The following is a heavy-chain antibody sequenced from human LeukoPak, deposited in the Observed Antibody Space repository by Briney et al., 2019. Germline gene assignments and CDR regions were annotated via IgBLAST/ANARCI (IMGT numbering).Heavy chain of an antibody. J-gene: IGHJ4*02. CDR3: ARVKASSASWTFDQ. Sequence: SETLSLTCSVSGGSTNSYYWSWIRQSGGKGLEWIGRIYSSGSTVYNPSLNSRLTMSIDTSKNQFSLTLKSVTATDTAVYYCARVKASSASWTFDQWGQGALVTVSS. CDR1: GGSTNSYY. CDR2: IYSSGST. V-gene: IGHV4-4*07. D-gene: IGHD2-2*01.